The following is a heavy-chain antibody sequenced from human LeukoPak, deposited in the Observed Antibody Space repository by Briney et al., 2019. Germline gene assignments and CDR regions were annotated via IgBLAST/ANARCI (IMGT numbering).Heavy chain of an antibody. CDR1: GFTFSSYE. CDR3: ARMQQWLPDY. J-gene: IGHJ4*02. CDR2: ISSSGSTI. D-gene: IGHD6-19*01. V-gene: IGHV3-48*03. Sequence: PGGSLRLSCAASGFTFSSYEMNWVRQAPGKGLEWVSYISSSGSTIYYADSVKGRFTISRDNAKNSLYLQMNSLGAEDTAVYYCARMQQWLPDYWGQGTLVTVSS.